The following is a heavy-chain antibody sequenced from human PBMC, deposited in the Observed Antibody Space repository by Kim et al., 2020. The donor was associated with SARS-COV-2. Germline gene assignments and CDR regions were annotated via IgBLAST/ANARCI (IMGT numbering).Heavy chain of an antibody. J-gene: IGHJ4*02. CDR3: TAPPDY. CDR1: GFTFTNTW. Sequence: GGSLRLSRAASGFTFTNTWLTWVRQAPGKGLEWVGRTKTKTDGGTADYAAPVKGRFTISSDDSNNTLYLHMDSLKTEDTAVYYCTAPPDYWGQGTLVTVS. CDR2: TKTKTDGGTA. V-gene: IGHV3-15*01.